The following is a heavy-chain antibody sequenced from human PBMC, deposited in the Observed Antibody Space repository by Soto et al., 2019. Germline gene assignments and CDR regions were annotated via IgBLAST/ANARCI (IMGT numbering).Heavy chain of an antibody. CDR3: AREVEGSYSPADF. J-gene: IGHJ4*02. CDR2: VSSYNGNT. D-gene: IGHD3-10*01. CDR1: GYTFTDHG. V-gene: IGHV1-18*01. Sequence: QVQLVQSGPEVKKPGASVTVSCKTSGYTFTDHGIDWVRQAPGQGLEWVGWVSSYNGNTNYAYNLKDRVIMTTDASTSTAYMELRGLRSGGPAAYYCAREVEGSYSPADFWGQGTPVTVSS.